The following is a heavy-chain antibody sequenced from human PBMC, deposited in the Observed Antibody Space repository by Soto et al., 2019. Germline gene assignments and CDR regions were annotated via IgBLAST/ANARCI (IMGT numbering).Heavy chain of an antibody. D-gene: IGHD3-3*01. CDR2: IYPGDSDT. CDR3: ARTPYYDFWSGDPADYYGMDV. Sequence: GESLKISCKGSGYSFTSYWIGWVLQIPWKGLEWMGIIYPGDSDTRYSPSFQGQVTISADKSISTAYLQWSSLKASDTAMYYCARTPYYDFWSGDPADYYGMDVWGQGTTVTVSS. CDR1: GYSFTSYW. V-gene: IGHV5-51*01. J-gene: IGHJ6*02.